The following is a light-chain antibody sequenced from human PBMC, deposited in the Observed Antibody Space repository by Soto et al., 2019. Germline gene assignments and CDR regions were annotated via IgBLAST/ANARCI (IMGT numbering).Light chain of an antibody. CDR3: QQSYTTPPA. CDR2: TTS. CDR1: QSVSIY. V-gene: IGKV1-39*01. Sequence: DIQMTQSPSSLSASVGDRVTITCRASQSVSIYLNWYQQKPGKAPKLLIYTTSSWQSEVPSRFSGSGSGTDFTLTISSLQPEDFATYYCQQSYTTPPAFGQGTKVEVK. J-gene: IGKJ1*01.